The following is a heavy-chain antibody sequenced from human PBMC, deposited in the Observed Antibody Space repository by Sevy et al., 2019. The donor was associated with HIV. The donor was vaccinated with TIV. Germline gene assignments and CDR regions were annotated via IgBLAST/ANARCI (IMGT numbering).Heavy chain of an antibody. Sequence: GGSLRLSCVASGFTFSSYAMRWVRQAPGKGLEWVSGISLSGGGTYYADSVKGRFTISRDNSKNTLYLQMNSLRVEDTAVYYCAKDECQSLAGSLWGQGTRVTVSS. D-gene: IGHD6-19*01. V-gene: IGHV3-23*01. CDR2: ISLSGGGT. CDR1: GFTFSSYA. J-gene: IGHJ4*02. CDR3: AKDECQSLAGSL.